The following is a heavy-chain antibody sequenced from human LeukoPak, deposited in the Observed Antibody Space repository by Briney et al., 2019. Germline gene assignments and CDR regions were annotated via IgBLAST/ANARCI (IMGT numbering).Heavy chain of an antibody. Sequence: GESLKISCKASGYTFTGYYMHWVRQAPGQGLEWMGWINPNSGGTNYAQKFQGRVTMTRDTSISTAYMELSRLRSDDTAVYYCARGDSSGYYRKGPFDIWGQGTMVTVSS. V-gene: IGHV1-2*02. D-gene: IGHD3-22*01. CDR1: GYTFTGYY. J-gene: IGHJ3*02. CDR2: INPNSGGT. CDR3: ARGDSSGYYRKGPFDI.